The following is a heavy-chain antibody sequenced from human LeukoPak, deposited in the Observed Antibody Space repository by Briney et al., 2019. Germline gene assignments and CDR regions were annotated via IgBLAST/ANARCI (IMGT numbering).Heavy chain of an antibody. J-gene: IGHJ4*02. CDR2: ISYDGSSK. D-gene: IGHD1-26*01. Sequence: GGSLRLSCAASGFTFSSYAMHWVRQAPGKGLEWVALISYDGSSKYYADSVKGRFTISRDNSKNTLSLQMNSLRAEDTAVYYCARKDPAGAALYWGQGTLVTVSS. CDR3: ARKDPAGAALY. V-gene: IGHV3-30-3*01. CDR1: GFTFSSYA.